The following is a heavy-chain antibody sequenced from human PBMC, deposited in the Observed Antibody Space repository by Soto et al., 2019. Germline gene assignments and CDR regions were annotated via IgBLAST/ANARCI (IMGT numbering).Heavy chain of an antibody. CDR2: IYYSGTT. CDR3: ARYRAGHLDY. CDR1: GGSISSGGYY. V-gene: IGHV4-31*03. J-gene: IGHJ4*02. Sequence: QVQLQESGPGLVKPSQTLSLTCTVSGGSISSGGYYWNWIRQHPGKGLEWIGYIYYSGTTYYSPSLKSRVTISVDTSKNQFSLKLYSVTAADTAMYYCARYRAGHLDYWGQGTLVTVSS.